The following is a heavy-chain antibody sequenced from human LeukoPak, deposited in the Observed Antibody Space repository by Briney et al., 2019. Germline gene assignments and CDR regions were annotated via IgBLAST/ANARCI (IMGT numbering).Heavy chain of an antibody. CDR3: VRVLTPSRDDQIFDY. Sequence: GGSLRLSCAASGFTFSSYWMSWVRQAPGKGLEWVANIKQDGSEKYYVDSVKGRFTISRDNAKNSLYLQMNSLRAEDTAVYYCVRVLTPSRDDQIFDYWGQGTLVIVSS. CDR1: GFTFSSYW. D-gene: IGHD5-24*01. J-gene: IGHJ4*02. V-gene: IGHV3-7*01. CDR2: IKQDGSEK.